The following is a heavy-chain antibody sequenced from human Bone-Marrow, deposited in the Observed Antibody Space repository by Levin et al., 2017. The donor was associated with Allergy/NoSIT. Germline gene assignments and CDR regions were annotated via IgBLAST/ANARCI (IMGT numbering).Heavy chain of an antibody. J-gene: IGHJ5*02. V-gene: IGHV3-21*06. CDR1: GFTFKNYN. CDR3: AREAETNVWNWFDP. CDR2: ISSKSTYM. Sequence: GESLKISCAASGFTFKNYNMNWLRQSPEKGLEWVSSISSKSTYMYYADSMKGRFTISRDNAKNVVYLQMDSLRVEDTAVYYCAREAETNVWNWFDPWGQGIQVIVSS. D-gene: IGHD2-8*01.